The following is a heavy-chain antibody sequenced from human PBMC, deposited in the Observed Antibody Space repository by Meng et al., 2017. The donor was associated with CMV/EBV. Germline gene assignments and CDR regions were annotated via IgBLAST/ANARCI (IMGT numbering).Heavy chain of an antibody. CDR3: ARGVGGWFDP. V-gene: IGHV4-34*01. CDR1: GGSFSGYY. Sequence: QVQLQQWGQGLLKPSGHLSLTCAVYGGSFSGYYWSWIRQPPGKGLEWIGEINHSGSTNYNPSLKSRVTISVDTSKNQFSLKLSSVTAADTAVYYCARGVGGWFDPWGQGTLVTVSS. J-gene: IGHJ5*02. CDR2: INHSGST. D-gene: IGHD1-26*01.